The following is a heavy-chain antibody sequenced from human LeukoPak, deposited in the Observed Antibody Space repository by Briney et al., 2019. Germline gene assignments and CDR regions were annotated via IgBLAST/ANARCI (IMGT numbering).Heavy chain of an antibody. CDR1: GGSISSYY. CDR2: IYYTGST. Sequence: SETLSLTCTVSGGSISSYYWSWIRQPPGKRLEWIGYIYYTGSTNYNPSLKSRVTISVDTSKNQFSLKLSSVTAADTAVYYCARASFMVRGVIIPHFDYWGQGTLVTVSS. D-gene: IGHD3-10*01. V-gene: IGHV4-59*01. CDR3: ARASFMVRGVIIPHFDY. J-gene: IGHJ4*02.